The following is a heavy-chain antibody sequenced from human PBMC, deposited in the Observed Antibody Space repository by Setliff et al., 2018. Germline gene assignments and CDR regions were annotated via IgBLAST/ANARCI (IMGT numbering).Heavy chain of an antibody. J-gene: IGHJ6*03. D-gene: IGHD3-3*01. Sequence: PSETLSLTCAVYGGSFSGYYWSWIRQPPGKGLEWIGEINHSGSTNYNPSLKSRVTISVDTSKNQFSLNLYSVTAADTAVYYCARMSGFLYMDVWGKGTTVTVSS. V-gene: IGHV4-34*01. CDR1: GGSFSGYY. CDR3: ARMSGFLYMDV. CDR2: INHSGST.